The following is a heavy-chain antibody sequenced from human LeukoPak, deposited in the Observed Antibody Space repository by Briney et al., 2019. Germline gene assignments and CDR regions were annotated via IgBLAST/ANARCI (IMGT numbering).Heavy chain of an antibody. V-gene: IGHV1-18*01. CDR2: ISAYNGNT. Sequence: GASVKVSCKASGYTFTTYGISWVRQAPGQGLEWMGWISAYNGNTNYAQKLQGRVTMTTDTSTSTAYMELRSLGSDDTAVYYCASGSAVAGAYYFDYWGQGTLVTVSS. CDR3: ASGSAVAGAYYFDY. J-gene: IGHJ4*02. D-gene: IGHD6-19*01. CDR1: GYTFTTYG.